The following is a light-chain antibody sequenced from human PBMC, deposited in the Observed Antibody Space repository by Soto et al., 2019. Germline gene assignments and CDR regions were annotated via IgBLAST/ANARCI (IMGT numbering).Light chain of an antibody. Sequence: DIQVTQSPSSLPASVGDRVTITCRASERLSTYLNWYQQKSGKAPKLLIYAASTLQSGVPSRFSGSGSGTDFTLTINGLQPEDFATYYCQQSYSILSWTFGQGTKVDFK. J-gene: IGKJ1*01. V-gene: IGKV1-39*01. CDR2: AAS. CDR1: ERLSTY. CDR3: QQSYSILSWT.